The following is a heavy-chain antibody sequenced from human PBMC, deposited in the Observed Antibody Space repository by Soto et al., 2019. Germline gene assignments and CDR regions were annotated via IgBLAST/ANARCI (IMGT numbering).Heavy chain of an antibody. CDR1: GYTFTSYA. CDR2: INAGNGNT. J-gene: IGHJ4*02. Sequence: QVQLVQSGAEVKKPGASVKVSCKASGYTFTSYAMHWVRQAPGQRLEWMGWINAGNGNTKYSQKFQGRVTITRDTSASTAYMELSSLRSADTAVYYCARERGYSGYDFGRYFDYWGQGTLVTVSS. V-gene: IGHV1-3*01. D-gene: IGHD5-12*01. CDR3: ARERGYSGYDFGRYFDY.